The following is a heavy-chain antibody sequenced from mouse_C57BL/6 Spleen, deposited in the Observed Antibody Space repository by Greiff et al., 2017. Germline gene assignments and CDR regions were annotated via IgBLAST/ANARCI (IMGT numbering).Heavy chain of an antibody. CDR1: GYSFTGYY. J-gene: IGHJ4*01. D-gene: IGHD4-1*01. Sequence: EVQLQQSGPELVKPGASVKISCKASGYSFTGYYMNWVKQSPEKSLEWIGEINPSTGGTTYNQKFKAKATLTVDKSSSTAYMQLKSLTSEDSAVYYCATGTDAMDYWGQGTSVTVSS. V-gene: IGHV1-42*01. CDR2: INPSTGGT. CDR3: ATGTDAMDY.